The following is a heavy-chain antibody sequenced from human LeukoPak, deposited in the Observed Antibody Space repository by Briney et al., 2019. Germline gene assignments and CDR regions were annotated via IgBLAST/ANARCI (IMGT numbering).Heavy chain of an antibody. CDR3: YGSRFGDGFDI. CDR1: GFIVSNEY. CDR2: IYSYGFT. V-gene: IGHV3-53*01. Sequence: PGGSLTLPCAPSGFIVSNEYTGWVRQAPGKGLEWVSVIYSYGFTSYADSVKGRFTISRDNFKNTLYLQMNSLGAEDTAVYYCYGSRFGDGFDIWGQRTMVIVSS. D-gene: IGHD3-16*01. J-gene: IGHJ3*02.